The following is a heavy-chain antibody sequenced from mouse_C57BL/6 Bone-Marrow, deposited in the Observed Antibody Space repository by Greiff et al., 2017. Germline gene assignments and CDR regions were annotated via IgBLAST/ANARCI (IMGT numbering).Heavy chain of an antibody. CDR2: TDPSDSYT. Sequence: QVQLQQPGAELVRPGTSVKLSCKASGYTFTSYWMHWVKQRPGQGLEWIGVTDPSDSYTNYNQKFKGKATLTVDTSSSTAYMQLSSLTSEDSAVYYCARRSGLVYFDVWGTGTTVTVSS. J-gene: IGHJ1*03. V-gene: IGHV1-59*01. CDR1: GYTFTSYW. CDR3: ARRSGLVYFDV. D-gene: IGHD3-3*01.